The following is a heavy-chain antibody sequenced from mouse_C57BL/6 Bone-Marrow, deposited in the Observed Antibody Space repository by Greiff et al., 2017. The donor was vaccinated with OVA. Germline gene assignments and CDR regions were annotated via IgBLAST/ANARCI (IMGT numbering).Heavy chain of an antibody. CDR3: ARMGGAMDY. CDR1: GFSLSTFGMG. J-gene: IGHJ4*01. V-gene: IGHV8-8*01. Sequence: QVTLKESGPGILQPSPTLSLSCSFSGFSLSTFGMGVGWIRQPSGQGLEWLAHIWWGDDKYYNPALKSRLPISKDSSSNPVFLKIANVDTADTATDYCARMGGAMDYWGQGTSVTVSS. CDR2: IWWGDDK.